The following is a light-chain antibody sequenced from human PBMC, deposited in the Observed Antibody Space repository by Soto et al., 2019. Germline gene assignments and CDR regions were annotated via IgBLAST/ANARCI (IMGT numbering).Light chain of an antibody. J-gene: IGLJ2*01. CDR2: LNSDGSH. V-gene: IGLV4-69*01. Sequence: QLVLTQSTSASASLGASVKLTCTLSSGHSSYAIAWHQQQPEKDPRYLMKLNSDGSHSKGDGIPDRYSGSSSGAERYLSISSLQSEEEADYYCQTWGTGIQVFGGGTTVTVL. CDR1: SGHSSYA. CDR3: QTWGTGIQV.